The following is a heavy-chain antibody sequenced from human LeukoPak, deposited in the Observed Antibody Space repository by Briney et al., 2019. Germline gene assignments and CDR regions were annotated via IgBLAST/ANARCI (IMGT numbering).Heavy chain of an antibody. CDR2: ISWDSGSI. CDR1: GFTVDDDA. J-gene: IGHJ6*02. V-gene: IGHV3-9*01. D-gene: IGHD6-13*01. CDR3: AKAMAGYSSSYYGMDV. Sequence: GGSLRLSCAASGFTVDDDAIHWVRQAPGEGLGWVSCISWDSGSIGYADSMKGRFTISRDNAKNSPYLQMNSLRAADTALYYCAKAMAGYSSSYYGMDVWGQGTTVTVSS.